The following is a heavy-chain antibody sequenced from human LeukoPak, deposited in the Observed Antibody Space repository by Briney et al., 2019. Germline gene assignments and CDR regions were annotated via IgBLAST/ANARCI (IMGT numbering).Heavy chain of an antibody. V-gene: IGHV3-23*01. D-gene: IGHD3-22*01. CDR3: ARDQYYSDSSGYPYDI. CDR1: GFTFSSYA. Sequence: QPGGSLRLSCAASGFTFSSYAMSWVRQAPGKGLEWVSAISGSGGSTYYADSVKGRFTISRDNSKNTLYLQMNSLRAEDTAVYYCARDQYYSDSSGYPYDIWGQGTMVTVSS. J-gene: IGHJ3*02. CDR2: ISGSGGST.